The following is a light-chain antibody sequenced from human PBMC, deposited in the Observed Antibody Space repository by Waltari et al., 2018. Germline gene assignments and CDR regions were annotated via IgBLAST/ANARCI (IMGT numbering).Light chain of an antibody. CDR2: DVS. CDR3: QQRDSWPLT. Sequence: EMVLTQSPVILSLSPGERAALSCRASQNIGSQLAWYQQRPGQALRLLIDDVSNRVTGIPARFSGSGSGTDFTLTISGLAPEDTAVYYCQQRDSWPLTFGGGTKVEI. CDR1: QNIGSQ. V-gene: IGKV3-11*01. J-gene: IGKJ4*01.